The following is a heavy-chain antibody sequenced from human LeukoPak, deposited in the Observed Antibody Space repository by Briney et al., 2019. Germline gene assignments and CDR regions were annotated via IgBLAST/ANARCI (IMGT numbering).Heavy chain of an antibody. CDR1: GGSINRYF. V-gene: IGHV4-4*07. CDR3: ARNIVVVDAFDM. D-gene: IGHD2-2*01. CDR2: IYRTGST. J-gene: IGHJ3*02. Sequence: SETLSLTCTVSGGSINRYFWTWIRQPPGKGLEWIGRIYRTGSTKYNPSLKSRVTMSIDTSKKQFSLKMRSVTAADTAVYYCARNIVVVDAFDMWGHGTMVTVSS.